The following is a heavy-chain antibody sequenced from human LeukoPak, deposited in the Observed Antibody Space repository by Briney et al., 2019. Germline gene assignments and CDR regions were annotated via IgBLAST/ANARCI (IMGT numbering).Heavy chain of an antibody. CDR3: ARVLEGDYYDSSGYYDAFDI. D-gene: IGHD3-22*01. CDR1: GFTFDDYA. Sequence: HPGGSLRLSCAASGFTFDDYAMHWVRQAPGKGLEWVSGISWNSGSTGYADSVKGRFTISRDNAKNSLYLQMNSLRAEDMALYYCARVLEGDYYDSSGYYDAFDIWGQGTMVTVSS. V-gene: IGHV3-9*03. J-gene: IGHJ3*02. CDR2: ISWNSGST.